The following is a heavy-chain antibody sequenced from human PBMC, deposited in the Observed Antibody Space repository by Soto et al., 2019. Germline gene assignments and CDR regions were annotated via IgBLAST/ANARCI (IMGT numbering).Heavy chain of an antibody. CDR1: GGSISSGGYY. Sequence: PSETLSLTCTVSGGSISSGGYYWSWIRQHPGKGLEWIGYIYYSGSTYYNPSLKSRVTISVDTSKNQFSLKLSSVTAADTAVYYCARRGPMVRGVIKSASSRYNWFDPWGQGTLVTSPQ. D-gene: IGHD3-10*01. J-gene: IGHJ5*02. CDR3: ARRGPMVRGVIKSASSRYNWFDP. CDR2: IYYSGST. V-gene: IGHV4-31*03.